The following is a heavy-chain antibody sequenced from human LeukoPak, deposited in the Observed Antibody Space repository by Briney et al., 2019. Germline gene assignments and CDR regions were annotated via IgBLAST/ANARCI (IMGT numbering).Heavy chain of an antibody. CDR3: ARVEGYCSSTSCKPYFQP. J-gene: IGHJ1*01. D-gene: IGHD2-2*01. CDR1: GGSISSYY. Sequence: SETLSLTCTVSGGSISSYYWSWIRQPPGKGLEWIGYIHYSGSTNYNPSLKSRVTISVDTSKNQFSLKLSSVTAADTAAYYCARVEGYCSSTSCKPYFQPWGQGTLVTVSS. CDR2: IHYSGST. V-gene: IGHV4-59*01.